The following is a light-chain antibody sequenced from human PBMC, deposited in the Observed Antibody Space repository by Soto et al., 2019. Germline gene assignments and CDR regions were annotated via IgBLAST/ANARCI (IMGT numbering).Light chain of an antibody. CDR1: QSINNW. Sequence: DIQMTQSPSTLSASVGDRVTITCRASQSINNWLAWYQQKPGKAPKLLIYKTSDLESGVPSRFSGSGSGTEFSLTISSLQPDDFATYYCQQYDSWTFGQGTKVEIK. V-gene: IGKV1-5*03. CDR3: QQYDSWT. CDR2: KTS. J-gene: IGKJ1*01.